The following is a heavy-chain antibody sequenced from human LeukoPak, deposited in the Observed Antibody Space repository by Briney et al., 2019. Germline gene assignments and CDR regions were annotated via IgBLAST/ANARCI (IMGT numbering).Heavy chain of an antibody. CDR1: GGTFSSYA. J-gene: IGHJ3*02. CDR3: AREMGSGPSGAFDI. V-gene: IGHV1-69*04. Sequence: ASVKVSCKASGGTFSSYAISWVRQAPGQGLEWMGRIIPILGIANYAQKFQGRVTITADKSTSTAYMELSSLRSEDTAVYYCAREMGSGPSGAFDIWGQGTMVTVSS. D-gene: IGHD2-15*01. CDR2: IIPILGIA.